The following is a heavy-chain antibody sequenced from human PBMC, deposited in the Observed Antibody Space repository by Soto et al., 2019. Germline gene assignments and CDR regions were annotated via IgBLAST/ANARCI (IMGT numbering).Heavy chain of an antibody. J-gene: IGHJ5*02. CDR2: IYYSGST. CDR1: GGSISSYY. Sequence: SETLSLTCTVSGGSISSYYWSWIRQPPGKGLEWIGYIYYSGSTNYNPSLKNRVTISVDTSKNQFSLKLSSVTAADTAVYYCAYYGGINWFDPWGQGTLVTVSS. D-gene: IGHD4-17*01. V-gene: IGHV4-59*01. CDR3: AYYGGINWFDP.